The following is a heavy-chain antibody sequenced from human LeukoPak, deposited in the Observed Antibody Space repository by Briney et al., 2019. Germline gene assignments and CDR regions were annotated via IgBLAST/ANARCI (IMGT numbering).Heavy chain of an antibody. J-gene: IGHJ4*02. CDR1: SGSINNYY. CDR2: VHSSGGT. Sequence: SETLSLTCTVSSGSINNYYWSWIRQPAGKGLEWIGRVHSSGGTNYNLSLQSRVTMSLDTSKNQFSLRLSSVTAADTAVYYCARIYDFWSASIYYFDYWGQGTLVTVSS. D-gene: IGHD3-3*01. V-gene: IGHV4-4*07. CDR3: ARIYDFWSASIYYFDY.